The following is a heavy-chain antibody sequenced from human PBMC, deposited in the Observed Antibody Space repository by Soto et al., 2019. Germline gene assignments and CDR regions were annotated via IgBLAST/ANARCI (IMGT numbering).Heavy chain of an antibody. J-gene: IGHJ4*02. D-gene: IGHD6-6*01. CDR3: ARDGLSSSSSFDY. V-gene: IGHV5-51*01. CDR1: GYSFTDYW. CDR2: IYPGDSDT. Sequence: PGESLKISCKASGYSFTDYWIGWVRQMPGKGLEWMGIIYPGDSDTKYSPSFQGQVTMSADKSISTAYLQWNSLKASDTAMYYCARDGLSSSSSFDYWGQGNLVTVSS.